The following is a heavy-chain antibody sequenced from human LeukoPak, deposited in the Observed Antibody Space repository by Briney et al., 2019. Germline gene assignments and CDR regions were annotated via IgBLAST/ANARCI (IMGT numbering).Heavy chain of an antibody. Sequence: ASVKVSCKASGYTFSNYYMHWVRQAPGQGLEWMGGIIPIFGSANYAQKFQGRVTITADESTSTAYMELSSLRSEDTAVYYCARVFRGYSGYRRQYYYYGMDVWGQGTTVTVSS. D-gene: IGHD5-12*01. CDR2: IIPIFGSA. V-gene: IGHV1-69*13. CDR1: GYTFSNYY. J-gene: IGHJ6*02. CDR3: ARVFRGYSGYRRQYYYYGMDV.